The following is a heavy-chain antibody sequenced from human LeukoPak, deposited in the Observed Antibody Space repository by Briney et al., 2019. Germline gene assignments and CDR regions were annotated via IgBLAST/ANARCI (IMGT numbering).Heavy chain of an antibody. J-gene: IGHJ6*02. V-gene: IGHV3-48*04. D-gene: IGHD2-15*01. Sequence: GGSLRLSCAASGFTFSSYSMNWVRQAPGKGLEWVSFISSTSGTIYYADSVKGRFTISRDNAKNSLYLQMNSLRAEDTAVYYCARDQKDIVVVVAATYYYGMDVWGQGTTVTVSS. CDR2: ISSTSGTI. CDR3: ARDQKDIVVVVAATYYYGMDV. CDR1: GFTFSSYS.